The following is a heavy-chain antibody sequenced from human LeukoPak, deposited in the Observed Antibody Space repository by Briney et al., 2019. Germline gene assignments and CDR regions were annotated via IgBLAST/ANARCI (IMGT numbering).Heavy chain of an antibody. Sequence: PGGSLRLSCAASGFTFSSYSMNWVRQAPGKGLEWVSSISSSSSYIYYADSVKGRFTISRDNAKNSLYLQMNSLRAEDTAVYYCARGGRAQLAVAGTHNIDYWGQGTLVTVSS. D-gene: IGHD6-19*01. CDR1: GFTFSSYS. J-gene: IGHJ4*02. V-gene: IGHV3-21*01. CDR2: ISSSSSYI. CDR3: ARGGRAQLAVAGTHNIDY.